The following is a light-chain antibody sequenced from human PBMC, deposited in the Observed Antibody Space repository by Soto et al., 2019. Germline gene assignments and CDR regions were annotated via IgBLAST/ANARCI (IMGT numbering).Light chain of an antibody. CDR1: QSIGSL. CDR2: DVS. V-gene: IGKV3-11*01. CDR3: HQGRQWPLT. J-gene: IGKJ4*01. Sequence: EIVLTQSPGTLSLSPGERATLSCRASQSIGSLVGWYQQKPGRAPRLLISDVSNRATGIPARFSGSGYGTDFTLTIRSLESEDFAVYYCHQGRQWPLTCGGGTKV.